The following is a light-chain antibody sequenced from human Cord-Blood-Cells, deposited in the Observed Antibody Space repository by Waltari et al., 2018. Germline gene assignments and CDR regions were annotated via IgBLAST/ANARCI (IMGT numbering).Light chain of an antibody. V-gene: IGKV4-1*01. CDR3: QQYYSTPYT. CDR2: WAS. CDR1: QSVLYSSNNKNY. Sequence: DIVLTQHSDSLAVSLAGRASINTKSTQSVLYSSNNKNYLAWYQQKPGQPPKLLIYWASTRESGVPDRFSGSGSGTDFTLTISSLQAEDVAVYYCQQYYSTPYTFGQGTKLEIK. J-gene: IGKJ2*01.